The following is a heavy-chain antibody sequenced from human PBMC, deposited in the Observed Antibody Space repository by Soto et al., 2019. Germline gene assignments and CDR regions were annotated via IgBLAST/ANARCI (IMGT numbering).Heavy chain of an antibody. Sequence: ASVKVSFKASDYTFTNYGISWVRQAPGQGLEWMGWISAYNGNTNYAQKLQGRVTMTTDTSTSTAYMELRSLRSDDTAVYYCARSSSGPPTDAFDIWGQGTMVTVSS. V-gene: IGHV1-18*01. J-gene: IGHJ3*02. CDR2: ISAYNGNT. CDR1: DYTFTNYG. CDR3: ARSSSGPPTDAFDI. D-gene: IGHD6-19*01.